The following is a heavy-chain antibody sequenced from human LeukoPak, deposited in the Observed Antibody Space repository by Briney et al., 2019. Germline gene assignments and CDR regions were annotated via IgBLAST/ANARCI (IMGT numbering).Heavy chain of an antibody. D-gene: IGHD3-16*01. J-gene: IGHJ4*02. CDR1: GFMFSTYI. CDR3: ATVRGGNTRDFDY. Sequence: GGSLRLSCVASGFMFSTYIMNWVRQAPGEGLEWVASMTSSGSDIYYGDSVKGRLTISRDNAKNSLYLQMNSLRAEDTAVYYCATVRGGNTRDFDYWGQGTLVTVSS. CDR2: MTSSGSDI. V-gene: IGHV3-21*01.